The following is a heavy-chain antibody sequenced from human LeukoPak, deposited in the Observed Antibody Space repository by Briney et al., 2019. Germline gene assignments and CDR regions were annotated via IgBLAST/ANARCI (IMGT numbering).Heavy chain of an antibody. Sequence: SVKVSCKASGGTFSSYAISWVRQAPGQGLEWMGGIIPIFGTVNYAQKSQGRVTITADESTSTAYMELSSLRSEDTAVYYCARSTIFGVVITPPYFDYWGQGTLVTVSS. J-gene: IGHJ4*02. CDR2: IIPIFGTV. D-gene: IGHD3-3*01. CDR1: GGTFSSYA. CDR3: ARSTIFGVVITPPYFDY. V-gene: IGHV1-69*13.